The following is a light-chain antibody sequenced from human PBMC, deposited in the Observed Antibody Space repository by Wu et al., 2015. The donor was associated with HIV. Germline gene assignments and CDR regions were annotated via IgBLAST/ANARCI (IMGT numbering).Light chain of an antibody. CDR2: DAS. J-gene: IGKJ5*01. CDR3: QQFNTYPLI. V-gene: IGKV1-13*02. Sequence: AIQLTQSPSSLSASVGDRVTITCRASQDISGALAWYQLEPGKPPKLLIHDASNLESGVPSRFSGRGSGTDFTLTISSLQPEDFATYYCQQFNTYPLIFGQGTRLEIK. CDR1: QDISGA.